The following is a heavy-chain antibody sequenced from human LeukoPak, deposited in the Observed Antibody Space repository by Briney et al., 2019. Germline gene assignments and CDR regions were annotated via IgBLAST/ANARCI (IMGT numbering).Heavy chain of an antibody. D-gene: IGHD3-22*01. CDR1: GFTFSDYY. Sequence: PGGSLRLSCAASGFTFSDYYMSWVRQAPGKGLEWVSVIYSGTNTYYADSVKGRFTISRDNSKNTVYLQMNSLRAEDTAVYYCAREGVYDSSGYHDALDIWGQGTMVTVSS. J-gene: IGHJ3*02. V-gene: IGHV3-53*01. CDR2: IYSGTNT. CDR3: AREGVYDSSGYHDALDI.